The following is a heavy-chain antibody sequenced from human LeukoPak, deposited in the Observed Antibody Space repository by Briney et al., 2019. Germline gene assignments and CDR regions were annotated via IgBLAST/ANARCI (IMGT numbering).Heavy chain of an antibody. CDR1: GFTFSSYA. Sequence: PGGSLRLSCAASGFTFSSYAMQWVRQSPGKALEYISAISTNGGRTYYANSVKGRFTISRDNSKNTMYLQMGGLRAEDMGVYYCARPGLEDGMDVWGQGTTVIVSS. J-gene: IGHJ6*02. D-gene: IGHD6-19*01. CDR2: ISTNGGRT. CDR3: ARPGLEDGMDV. V-gene: IGHV3-64*01.